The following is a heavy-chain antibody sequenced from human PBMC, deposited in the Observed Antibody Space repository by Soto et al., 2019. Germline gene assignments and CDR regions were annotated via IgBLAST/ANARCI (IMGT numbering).Heavy chain of an antibody. CDR2: ITSTGDRA. CDR3: AKYYMVTRSPFDY. CDR1: GLTFSSYA. D-gene: IGHD5-18*01. J-gene: IGHJ4*02. Sequence: GSLRLSCAASGLTFSSYAMSWVRQAPGKGLEWVSSITSTGDRAYYADSVKGRFTVSRDNSKNTLYLQMNSLRAEDTAVYYCAKYYMVTRSPFDYWGQGTLVTVSS. V-gene: IGHV3-23*01.